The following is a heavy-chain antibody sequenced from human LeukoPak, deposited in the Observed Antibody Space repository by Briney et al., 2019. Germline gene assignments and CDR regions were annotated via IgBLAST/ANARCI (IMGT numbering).Heavy chain of an antibody. Sequence: PGRSLRLSCAASGFTFSSYAMHWVRQAPGKGLEWVAVISYDGSNKYYADSVKGRFTISRDNSKNTLYLQMNSLRAEDTAVYYCATGLGIGVVITQEIDYGGQGTRVNVSS. V-gene: IGHV3-30-3*01. D-gene: IGHD3-22*01. CDR1: GFTFSSYA. J-gene: IGHJ4*02. CDR2: ISYDGSNK. CDR3: ATGLGIGVVITQEIDY.